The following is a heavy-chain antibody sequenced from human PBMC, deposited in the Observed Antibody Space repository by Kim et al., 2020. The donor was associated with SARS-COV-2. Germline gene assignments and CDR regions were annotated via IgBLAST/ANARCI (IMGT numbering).Heavy chain of an antibody. CDR2: INHSGST. Sequence: SETLSLTCAVYGGSFSGYYWSWIRQPPGKGLEWIGEINHSGSTNYNPSLKSRVTISVDTSKNQFSLKLSSVTAADTAVYYCARGLRTMVRGVIKRRTPLVWDYWGQGTLVTVSS. J-gene: IGHJ4*02. V-gene: IGHV4-34*01. D-gene: IGHD3-10*01. CDR3: ARGLRTMVRGVIKRRTPLVWDY. CDR1: GGSFSGYY.